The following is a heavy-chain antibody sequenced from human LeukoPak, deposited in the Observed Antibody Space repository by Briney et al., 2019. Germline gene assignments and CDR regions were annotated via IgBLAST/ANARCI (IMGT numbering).Heavy chain of an antibody. Sequence: GESLKISCKGSGYSFTSYWIGWVRQMPGKGLEWMGIIYPGDSDTRYSPSFQGQVTIPADKSISTAYLQWSSLKASDTAMYYCARYSSGWHRFPGPGFDYWGQGTLVTVSS. CDR1: GYSFTSYW. J-gene: IGHJ4*02. CDR2: IYPGDSDT. D-gene: IGHD6-19*01. CDR3: ARYSSGWHRFPGPGFDY. V-gene: IGHV5-51*01.